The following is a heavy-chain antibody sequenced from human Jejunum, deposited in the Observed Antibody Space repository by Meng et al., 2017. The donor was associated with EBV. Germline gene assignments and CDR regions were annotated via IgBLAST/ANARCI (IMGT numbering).Heavy chain of an antibody. CDR3: ARSFCDGDCSSSFPNWFDP. Sequence: QVQLQESGPGLVKPSETLSLTCTVSGVSISSNNWWTWVRQSPGKGLEWIGEIYHSGSTSNSPSFRSRVTMSVDKSKNQFSLKLNSVTAADTAVYYCARSFCDGDCSSSFPNWFDPWGQGTMVTVAS. D-gene: IGHD2-21*02. J-gene: IGHJ5*02. V-gene: IGHV4-4*02. CDR1: GVSISSNNW. CDR2: IYHSGST.